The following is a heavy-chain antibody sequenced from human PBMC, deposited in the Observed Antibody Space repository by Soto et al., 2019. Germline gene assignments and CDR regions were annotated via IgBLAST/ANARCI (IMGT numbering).Heavy chain of an antibody. V-gene: IGHV4-59*01. J-gene: IGHJ3*02. CDR2: MYYSGST. CDR1: GDSIRGYY. CDR3: ARVNTVRDSAFEI. Sequence: QVQLQESGPGLVKPSETLSLTCTVSGDSIRGYYWGWIRQPPGKTLEWIGYMYYSGSTSYNPSLKSRVTISVDTPKNQFSLKLSSVTPADTAVYFCARVNTVRDSAFEIWGHGTKVIVSS. D-gene: IGHD3-16*02.